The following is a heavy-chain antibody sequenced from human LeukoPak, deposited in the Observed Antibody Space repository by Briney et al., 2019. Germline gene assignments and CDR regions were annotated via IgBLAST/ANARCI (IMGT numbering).Heavy chain of an antibody. J-gene: IGHJ6*02. Sequence: GGSLRLSCVASGFIFSNHAMHWVRQAPGKGLEWVAIISSDGRNAYYADSVRGRFSISRDNSKNTVYLQINTLRSEDTAMYYCTKDRSQEAIYKGALDVWGQGTTVTVSS. CDR2: ISSDGRNA. CDR1: GFIFSNHA. D-gene: IGHD5-24*01. CDR3: TKDRSQEAIYKGALDV. V-gene: IGHV3-30*04.